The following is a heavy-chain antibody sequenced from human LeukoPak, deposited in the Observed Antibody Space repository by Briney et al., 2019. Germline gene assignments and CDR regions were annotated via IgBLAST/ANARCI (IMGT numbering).Heavy chain of an antibody. CDR2: INHSGST. D-gene: IGHD3-10*01. CDR1: GGSFSGYY. J-gene: IGHJ4*02. CDR3: ARAPGYGSGSYNDY. V-gene: IGHV4-34*01. Sequence: PSETLSLTCAVYGGSFSGYYWSWIRQPPGKGLEWIGEINHSGSTNYNPSLKSRVTISVDTSKNQFSLKLSSVTAADTAVYYCARAPGYGSGSYNDYWGQGTLVTVSS.